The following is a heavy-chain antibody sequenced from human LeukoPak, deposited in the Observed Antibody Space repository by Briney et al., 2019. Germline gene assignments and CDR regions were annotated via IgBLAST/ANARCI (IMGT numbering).Heavy chain of an antibody. CDR2: ISSSGSTI. D-gene: IGHD3-22*01. Sequence: GGSLRLSCAASGFTFSDYYMSWIRQAPGKGLEWVSYISSSGSTIYYADSVKGRFTISRDNTKNSLYLQMNSLRAEDTAVYYCAREYYDSSGYHRRVHPLDYWGQGTLVTVSS. CDR3: AREYYDSSGYHRRVHPLDY. CDR1: GFTFSDYY. J-gene: IGHJ4*02. V-gene: IGHV3-11*01.